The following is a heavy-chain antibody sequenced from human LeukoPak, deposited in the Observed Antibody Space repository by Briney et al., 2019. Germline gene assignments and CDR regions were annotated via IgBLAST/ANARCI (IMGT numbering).Heavy chain of an antibody. D-gene: IGHD3-10*01. CDR2: IKQDGSEK. V-gene: IGHV3-7*01. CDR1: RFTFNSYG. Sequence: GGSLRLSCAASRFTFNSYGMSWVRQAPGKGLEWVANIKQDGSEKYYVDSVKGRFTISRDNAKNTLYLEMNSLRAEDTAVYYCASQSYGLFAYWGQGTLVTVSS. CDR3: ASQSYGLFAY. J-gene: IGHJ4*02.